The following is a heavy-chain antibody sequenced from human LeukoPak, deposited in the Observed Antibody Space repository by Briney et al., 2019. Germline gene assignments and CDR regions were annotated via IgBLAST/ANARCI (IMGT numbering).Heavy chain of an antibody. Sequence: ASVKVSCKASGYTFTNYGVGWVRQAPGQGLEWMGWISANNGNTNYGQNFQGRVTMTTDTSTSTTYMELRSLRSDDTAVYFCARDSIYPDYYYYYGMDVWGQGTTVTVSS. J-gene: IGHJ6*02. CDR3: ARDSIYPDYYYYYGMDV. CDR1: GYTFTNYG. V-gene: IGHV1-18*01. CDR2: ISANNGNT. D-gene: IGHD4-4*01.